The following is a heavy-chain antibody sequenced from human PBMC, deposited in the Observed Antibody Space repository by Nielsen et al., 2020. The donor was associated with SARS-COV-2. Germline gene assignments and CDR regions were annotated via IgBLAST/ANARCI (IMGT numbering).Heavy chain of an antibody. D-gene: IGHD6-19*01. CDR3: ARGETVAGTVGWGYYYYYMDV. Sequence: GESLKISCAASGFTFSGYWMSWVRQAPGKGLEWVANIKQDGSEKYYVDSVKGRFTISRDNAKNSLYLQMNSLRAEDTAVYYCARGETVAGTVGWGYYYYYMDVWGKGTTVTVSS. CDR1: GFTFSGYW. CDR2: IKQDGSEK. V-gene: IGHV3-7*03. J-gene: IGHJ6*03.